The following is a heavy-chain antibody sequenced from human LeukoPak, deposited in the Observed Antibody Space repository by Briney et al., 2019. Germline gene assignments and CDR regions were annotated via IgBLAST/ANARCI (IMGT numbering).Heavy chain of an antibody. CDR2: INPSGGST. J-gene: IGHJ6*03. CDR1: GYTFTSYY. D-gene: IGHD2-2*01. V-gene: IGHV1-46*01. CDR3: ARGLSSTSSFYYNYYYMYV. Sequence: ASVKVSCKASGYTFTSYYMHWVRRAPGQGLEWMGIINPSGGSTNYAQKFQGRVTMTRDMSTSTVYMELSSLRSEDTAVYFSARGLSSTSSFYYNYYYMYVWGKGTTVTVSS.